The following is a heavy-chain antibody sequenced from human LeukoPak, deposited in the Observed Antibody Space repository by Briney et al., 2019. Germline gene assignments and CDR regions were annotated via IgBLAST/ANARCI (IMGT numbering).Heavy chain of an antibody. J-gene: IGHJ4*02. CDR2: IYTSGST. CDR1: GGSISSGSYY. Sequence: SQTLSLTCTVSGGSISSGSYYWSWIRQPAGKGLEWIGRIYTSGSTNYNPSLKSRVTISVDTSKNQFSLKLSSVTAADTAVYYCARDPSSFPFDYWGQGTLVTVSS. D-gene: IGHD2-15*01. CDR3: ARDPSSFPFDY. V-gene: IGHV4-61*02.